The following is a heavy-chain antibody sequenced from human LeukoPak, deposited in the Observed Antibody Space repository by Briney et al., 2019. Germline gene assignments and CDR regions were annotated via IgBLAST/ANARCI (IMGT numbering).Heavy chain of an antibody. D-gene: IGHD3-10*02. CDR1: GFTFSNYW. CDR3: AELGITMIGGV. CDR2: INQDGSEK. V-gene: IGHV3-7*01. Sequence: GGSLRLSCAASGFTFSNYWMSWVRQTPGKGLEWVANINQDGSEKYYVDSVTGRFTISRDNGKNSLDLQMNSLRAEDTAVYYCAELGITMIGGVWGKGTTVTISS. J-gene: IGHJ6*04.